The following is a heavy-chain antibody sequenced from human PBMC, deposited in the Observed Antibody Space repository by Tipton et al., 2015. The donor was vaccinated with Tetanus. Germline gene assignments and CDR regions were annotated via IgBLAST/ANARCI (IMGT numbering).Heavy chain of an antibody. CDR1: GDSGSRHY. Sequence: GLVKPSETLSLTCSVSGDSGSRHYWSWIRQPAGKGPEWIGRIYINGRNNYNPSLKSRVTMSIDTSKNQFSLNLRSVTAADTAVYYCARDRGFTTYNYFDPWGQGTLVTVSS. V-gene: IGHV4-4*07. J-gene: IGHJ5*02. D-gene: IGHD5-24*01. CDR3: ARDRGFTTYNYFDP. CDR2: IYINGRN.